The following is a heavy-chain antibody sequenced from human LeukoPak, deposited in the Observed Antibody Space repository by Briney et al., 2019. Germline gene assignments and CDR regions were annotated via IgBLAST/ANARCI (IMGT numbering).Heavy chain of an antibody. D-gene: IGHD1-26*01. V-gene: IGHV3-30*18. CDR3: AKESQWDRYFDY. Sequence: PGGSLRLSCAASGFTFSSYGMHWVRQAPGKGLEWVAVISYDGSNKYYADSVKGRFTISRDNSKNTLYLQMNSLRAEDTAVYYCAKESQWDRYFDYWGQGTLVTVSS. CDR2: ISYDGSNK. CDR1: GFTFSSYG. J-gene: IGHJ4*02.